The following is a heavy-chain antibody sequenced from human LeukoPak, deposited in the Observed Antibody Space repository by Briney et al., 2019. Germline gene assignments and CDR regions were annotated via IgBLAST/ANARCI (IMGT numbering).Heavy chain of an antibody. Sequence: SETLSLTCTVSGGSISSYYWSWIRQPAGKGLEWIGRIYTSGSTNYNPSRKSRVTMSADTSKNQFSQKLSSVTAADTAVYYCASYGDSYEDAFYIWGQGTMVTVSS. D-gene: IGHD4-17*01. CDR2: IYTSGST. CDR3: ASYGDSYEDAFYI. CDR1: GGSISSYY. J-gene: IGHJ3*02. V-gene: IGHV4-4*07.